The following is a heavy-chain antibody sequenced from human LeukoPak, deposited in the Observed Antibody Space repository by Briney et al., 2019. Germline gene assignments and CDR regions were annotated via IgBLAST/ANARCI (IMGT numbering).Heavy chain of an antibody. D-gene: IGHD1-26*01. CDR3: AKGGRKVGARDDAFDI. Sequence: PGGSLRLSCAASGFTFSSYWMSWVRQAPGKGLEWVANIKQDGSEKYYVDSVKGRFTISRDNAKNSLYLQMNSLRAEDTAVYYCAKGGRKVGARDDAFDIWGQGTMVTVSS. V-gene: IGHV3-7*03. J-gene: IGHJ3*02. CDR1: GFTFSSYW. CDR2: IKQDGSEK.